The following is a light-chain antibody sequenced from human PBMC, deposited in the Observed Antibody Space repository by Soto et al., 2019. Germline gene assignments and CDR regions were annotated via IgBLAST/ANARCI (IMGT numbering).Light chain of an antibody. Sequence: QSVLTQPPSASGSPGQSVAISCTGTGSDVGGYNYVSWYQQHPGKAPKLMIYEVNKRPSGVPDRFSGSKSGNTASLTVSGLQAEDGADYYCSSYAGSSNVFGTGTKVTVL. CDR2: EVN. J-gene: IGLJ1*01. V-gene: IGLV2-8*01. CDR1: GSDVGGYNY. CDR3: SSYAGSSNV.